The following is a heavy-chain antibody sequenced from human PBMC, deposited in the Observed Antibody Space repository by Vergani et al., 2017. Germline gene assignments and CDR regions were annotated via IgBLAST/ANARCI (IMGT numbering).Heavy chain of an antibody. J-gene: IGHJ5*02. CDR2: IYYSGST. V-gene: IGHV4-39*01. CDR1: GGSISSSSYY. CDR3: GRRRGAVDENIENWFDP. Sequence: QLQLQESGPGLVNPSETLSLTCTVSGGSISSSSYYWGWIRQPPGKGLEWIGSIYYSGSTYYNPSLKSRVTISVDTSKNQFSLKLSSVTAADTAVYYCGRRRGAVDENIENWFDPWGQGTLVTVSS. D-gene: IGHD2/OR15-2a*01.